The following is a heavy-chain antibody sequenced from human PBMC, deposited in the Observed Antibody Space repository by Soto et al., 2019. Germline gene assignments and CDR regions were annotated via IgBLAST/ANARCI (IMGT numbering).Heavy chain of an antibody. Sequence: QLYLQESGPGLVNPSKTLSLTCAVSGGSISGSSYWGWIRQPPGKGLEWIGTIHSSGTTYYDPSLRGRVTIALHTSASQFSLRLTSVTAAETATYYCLMPSEWDPRGDVWGQGTTVTVSS. CDR2: IHSSGTT. CDR1: GGSISGSSY. CDR3: LMPSEWDPRGDV. D-gene: IGHD1-26*01. V-gene: IGHV4-39*01. J-gene: IGHJ6*02.